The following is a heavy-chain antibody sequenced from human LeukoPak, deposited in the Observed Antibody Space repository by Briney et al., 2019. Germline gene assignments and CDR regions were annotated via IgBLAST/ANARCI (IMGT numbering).Heavy chain of an antibody. V-gene: IGHV4-39*07. J-gene: IGHJ4*02. D-gene: IGHD3-10*01. CDR3: ARRGWSTELFEY. CDR2: IYYSGST. Sequence: NPSETLSLTCTVSGGSISSSSYYWGWIRQPPGKGLEWIGSIYYSGSTYYNPSLKSRVTISVDTSKNQFSLKLSSVTAADTAMYYCARRGWSTELFEYWGQGTLATVSS. CDR1: GGSISSSSYY.